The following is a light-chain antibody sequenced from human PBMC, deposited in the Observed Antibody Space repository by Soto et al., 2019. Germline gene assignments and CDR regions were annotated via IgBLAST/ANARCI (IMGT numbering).Light chain of an antibody. CDR1: QGISSN. Sequence: QLTQSPYSLSASVGDRVTITCRASQGISSNLAWYQQKPGRAPKLLIFGASTLQSGVPSRFSGSGSGTDFTLTISSLQPEDFATYFCQKLNAYPPWTFGQGTKVDIK. J-gene: IGKJ1*01. CDR3: QKLNAYPPWT. CDR2: GAS. V-gene: IGKV1-9*01.